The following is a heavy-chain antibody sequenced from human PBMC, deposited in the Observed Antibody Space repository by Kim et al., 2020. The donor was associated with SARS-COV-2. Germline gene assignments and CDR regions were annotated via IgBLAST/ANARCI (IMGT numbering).Heavy chain of an antibody. D-gene: IGHD4-17*01. CDR1: GFTFSSYA. CDR2: ISYDGSNK. CDR3: ARAGGDYENWFDP. Sequence: GGSLRLSCAASGFTFSSYAMHWVRQAPGKGLEWVAVISYDGSNKYYADSVKGRFTISRDNSKNTLYLQMNSLRAEDTAVYYCARAGGDYENWFDPWGQGTLVTVSS. J-gene: IGHJ5*02. V-gene: IGHV3-30*04.